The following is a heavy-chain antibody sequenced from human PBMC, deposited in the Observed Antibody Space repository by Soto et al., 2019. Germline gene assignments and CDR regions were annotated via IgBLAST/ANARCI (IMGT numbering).Heavy chain of an antibody. Sequence: ASVKVSCKVSGYTLTELSMHWVRQAPGKGLEWMGGFDPEDGETIYAQKFQGRVTMTEDTSTDTAYMELSSLRSEDTAVYYCATDKITETDARYFDYCSQGNLVTVSS. CDR2: FDPEDGET. CDR3: ATDKITETDARYFDY. V-gene: IGHV1-24*01. J-gene: IGHJ4*02. CDR1: GYTLTELS. D-gene: IGHD4-4*01.